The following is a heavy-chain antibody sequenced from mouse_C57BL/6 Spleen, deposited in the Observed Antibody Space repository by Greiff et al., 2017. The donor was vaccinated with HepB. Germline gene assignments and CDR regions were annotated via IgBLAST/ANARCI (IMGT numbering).Heavy chain of an antibody. Sequence: QVQLQQSGAELVKPGASVKISCKASGYAFSSYWMNWVKQRPGKGLEWIGQIYPGDGDTNYNGKFKGKATLTADKSSSTAYMQLSSLTSEDSAVYFCARQLVYYAMDYWGQGTSVTVSS. V-gene: IGHV1-80*01. J-gene: IGHJ4*01. D-gene: IGHD4-1*02. CDR3: ARQLVYYAMDY. CDR1: GYAFSSYW. CDR2: IYPGDGDT.